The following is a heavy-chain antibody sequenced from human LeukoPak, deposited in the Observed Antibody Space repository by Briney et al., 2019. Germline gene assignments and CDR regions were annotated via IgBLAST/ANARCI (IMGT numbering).Heavy chain of an antibody. D-gene: IGHD1-14*01. V-gene: IGHV3-7*01. CDR1: GFTLSRYW. J-gene: IGHJ4*02. Sequence: PGGSLGLSCAASGFTLSRYWMSWVRQAPGKGLEWVANINEDGGERHYVDTVKGRFTISRDNAKNSLYLQMNSLRAEDTAVYYCARGGNLENWGRGTLVTVSS. CDR2: INEDGGER. CDR3: ARGGNLEN.